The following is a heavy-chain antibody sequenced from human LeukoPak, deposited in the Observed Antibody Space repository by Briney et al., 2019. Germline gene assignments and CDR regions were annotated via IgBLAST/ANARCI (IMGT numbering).Heavy chain of an antibody. D-gene: IGHD6-13*01. CDR3: ARLRVAAAGTPEYFQH. J-gene: IGHJ1*01. Sequence: SETLSLSCTVSGGPISRYYWSWMRQPPGKGLEWIGYIYYSGSTNYNHSLKSRVTISVDTSKNQFSMKLSSVTAADTAVYYCARLRVAAAGTPEYFQHWGQGTLVTVSS. CDR1: GGPISRYY. V-gene: IGHV4-59*08. CDR2: IYYSGST.